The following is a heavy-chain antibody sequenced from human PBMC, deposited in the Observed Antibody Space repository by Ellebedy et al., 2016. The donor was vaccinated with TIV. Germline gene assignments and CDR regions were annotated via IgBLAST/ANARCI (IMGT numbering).Heavy chain of an antibody. V-gene: IGHV4-39*07. J-gene: IGHJ1*01. D-gene: IGHD6-6*01. Sequence: SETLSLTCTVSGGSISSSSYYWGWIRQPPGKGLEWIGSIYYSGSTYYNPSLKSRVTISVDTSKSQFSLKLMSVTAADTAVYFCARDEALRPRVLQHWGQGTLVTVSS. CDR2: IYYSGST. CDR1: GGSISSSSYY. CDR3: ARDEALRPRVLQH.